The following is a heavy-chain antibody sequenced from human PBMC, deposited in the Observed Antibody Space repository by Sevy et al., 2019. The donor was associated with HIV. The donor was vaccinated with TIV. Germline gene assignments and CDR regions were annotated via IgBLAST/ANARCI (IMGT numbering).Heavy chain of an antibody. CDR3: AGARYDSSGSFDAFDI. D-gene: IGHD3-22*01. J-gene: IGHJ3*02. Sequence: GGSLRLSCTTSGFTFSTYAMTWVRQAPGKGLEWVSTIFRNFRGVDVTYYADSVKGRFTISRDSSRNTLYLQMNSLRAEDTAIYYCAGARYDSSGSFDAFDIWGQGKMVTVSS. CDR1: GFTFSTYA. CDR2: IFRNFRGVDVT. V-gene: IGHV3-23*01.